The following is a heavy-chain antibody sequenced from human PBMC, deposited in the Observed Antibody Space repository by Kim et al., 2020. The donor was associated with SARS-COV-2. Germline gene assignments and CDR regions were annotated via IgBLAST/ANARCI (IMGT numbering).Heavy chain of an antibody. CDR3: ARGGTPGY. Sequence: DGRGNYDVDAVKGRFTISRDNDKTSLYLQMNSLRAEDTAVYYCARGGTPGYWGQGTLVTVSS. D-gene: IGHD3-16*01. J-gene: IGHJ4*02. V-gene: IGHV3-7*01. CDR2: DGRGN.